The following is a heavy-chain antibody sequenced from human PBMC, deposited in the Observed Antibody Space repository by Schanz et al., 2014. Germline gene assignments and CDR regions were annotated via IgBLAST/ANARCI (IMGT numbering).Heavy chain of an antibody. CDR1: GYTFNNYT. V-gene: IGHV1-69*08. J-gene: IGHJ4*02. CDR2: IIPSLGLA. D-gene: IGHD2-21*01. Sequence: QVLQVQSGSELKKPGTSVKVSCKASGYTFNNYTYVMIWVRQAPGQGLEWMGRIIPSLGLAKYEQKFQDKVTITADTSTTTAYMELSGLRSEDTAVYYCARDRLECGAECYSVEVFEIWGQGTLXIVSS. CDR3: ARDRLECGAECYSVEVFEI.